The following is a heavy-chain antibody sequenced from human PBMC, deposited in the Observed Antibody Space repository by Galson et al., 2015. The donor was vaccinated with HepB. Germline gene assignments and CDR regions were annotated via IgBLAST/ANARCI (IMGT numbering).Heavy chain of an antibody. V-gene: IGHV1-18*01. Sequence: SVKVSCKASGYTFSSYSITWVRQAPGQGLEWMGWISPYNVNTNYAQKLQDRVTVTTDTSTSTAYMELRSLRSDDTAVYYCARARYSTSPPDYWGQGTLVTVSS. CDR3: ARARYSTSPPDY. D-gene: IGHD1-26*01. J-gene: IGHJ4*02. CDR2: ISPYNVNT. CDR1: GYTFSSYS.